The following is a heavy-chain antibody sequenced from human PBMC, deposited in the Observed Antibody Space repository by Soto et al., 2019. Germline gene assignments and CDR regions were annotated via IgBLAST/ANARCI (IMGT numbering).Heavy chain of an antibody. Sequence: GGSLRLSCAASGFTFSNYGMSWVRQAPGKGLEWVSVIYSGGSTYYADSVKGRFTISRDNSKNTLYLQMNNLGAEDTAVYYCARVQYYYDSSGFGGAFDIWGQGTMVTVSS. V-gene: IGHV3-66*01. J-gene: IGHJ3*02. D-gene: IGHD3-22*01. CDR3: ARVQYYYDSSGFGGAFDI. CDR1: GFTFSNYG. CDR2: IYSGGST.